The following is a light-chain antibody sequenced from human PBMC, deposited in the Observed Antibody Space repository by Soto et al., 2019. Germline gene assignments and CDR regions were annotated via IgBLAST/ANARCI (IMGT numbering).Light chain of an antibody. CDR1: QSVGGNY. Sequence: EIVLTQSPGTLSLSPGERPTLSCRASQSVGGNYLAWFQQKPGQAPRLLVYRASNRAAGIPDRFSGGGSGTDFTLTISRLEPEDFAIYYRQHYGSSPWTFGQGTEVEVK. CDR3: QHYGSSPWT. V-gene: IGKV3-20*01. CDR2: RAS. J-gene: IGKJ1*01.